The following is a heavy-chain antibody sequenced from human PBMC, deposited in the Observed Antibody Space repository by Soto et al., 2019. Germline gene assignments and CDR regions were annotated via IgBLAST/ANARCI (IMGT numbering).Heavy chain of an antibody. Sequence: QVHLVESGGGVVQPGGSLRLACAASGFTFSAFGMHWVRQAPGKGLEWVAIISYDGILKYYADSVKGRFTISRDTSKGALYLQMTSLRPEDTAVYYCAKDFKVSGGHYGSLNYYYGMDVWGQGTTVTVSS. CDR3: AKDFKVSGGHYGSLNYYYGMDV. V-gene: IGHV3-30*18. D-gene: IGHD3-10*01. CDR1: GFTFSAFG. J-gene: IGHJ6*02. CDR2: ISYDGILK.